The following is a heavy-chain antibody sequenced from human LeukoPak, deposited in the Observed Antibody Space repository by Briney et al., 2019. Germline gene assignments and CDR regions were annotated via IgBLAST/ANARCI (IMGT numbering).Heavy chain of an antibody. Sequence: PGGSLRLSCAASGFTFDDYGMSWVRQAPGKGLEWVAFIRYDRSNKYYADSVKGRFTISRDNSKNTLYLQMNSLRAEDTAVYYCAKRARYNWNYGYYYYYMDVWGKGTTVTVSS. CDR1: GFTFDDYG. CDR3: AKRARYNWNYGYYYYYMDV. V-gene: IGHV3-30*02. J-gene: IGHJ6*03. D-gene: IGHD1-7*01. CDR2: IRYDRSNK.